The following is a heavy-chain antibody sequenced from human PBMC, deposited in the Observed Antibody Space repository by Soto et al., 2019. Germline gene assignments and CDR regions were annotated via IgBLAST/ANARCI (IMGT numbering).Heavy chain of an antibody. J-gene: IGHJ4*02. CDR1: GYTLTELS. Sequence: ASVKVSCKVSGYTLTELSMHWVRQDPGKGLEWMGGFDPEDGETIYAQKFQGRVTMTEDTSTDTAYMELSSLRSEDTAVYYCATLNSGSYYFDYWGQGTLVTVSS. D-gene: IGHD1-26*01. CDR3: ATLNSGSYYFDY. V-gene: IGHV1-24*01. CDR2: FDPEDGET.